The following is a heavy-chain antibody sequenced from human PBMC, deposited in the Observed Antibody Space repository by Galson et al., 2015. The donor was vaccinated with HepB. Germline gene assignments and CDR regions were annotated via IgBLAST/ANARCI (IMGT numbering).Heavy chain of an antibody. CDR2: IKQDGSEE. CDR1: GFTFSSNW. J-gene: IGHJ4*02. Sequence: SLRLSCAASGFTFSSNWMSWVRQAPGKGLEWMANIKQDGSEEYYVDSVKGRFTISRDNAKNSLYLQMNSLRAEDTAVYYCARDVAWSFPYWGQGTLVTVSS. D-gene: IGHD3-9*01. CDR3: ARDVAWSFPY. V-gene: IGHV3-7*03.